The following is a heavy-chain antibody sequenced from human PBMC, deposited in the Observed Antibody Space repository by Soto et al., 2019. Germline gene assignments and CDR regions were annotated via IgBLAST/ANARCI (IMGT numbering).Heavy chain of an antibody. V-gene: IGHV2-5*02. CDR1: GFSLSTSGVS. J-gene: IGHJ4*02. CDR3: AHRPNGGWLDY. CDR2: IYWDDDK. D-gene: IGHD6-19*01. Sequence: QITLKESGPTLVKPTQTLTLTCTFSGFSLSTSGVSVGWIRQPPGKALEWLALIYWDDDKRYSPSQKSRLTXTKXTSKNQVVLTMTNMDPVDTATYYCAHRPNGGWLDYWGQGTLVTVSS.